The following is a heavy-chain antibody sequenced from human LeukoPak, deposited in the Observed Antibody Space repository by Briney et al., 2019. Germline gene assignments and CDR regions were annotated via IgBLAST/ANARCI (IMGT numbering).Heavy chain of an antibody. CDR3: AKDRIVVVAAPFDY. J-gene: IGHJ4*02. CDR1: GFTFSSYA. Sequence: GGSLRLSCAASGFTFSSYAMSCVRQAPGKGLEWVSAISGSGGSTYYADSVKGRFTISRDNSRNTLYLQMNSLRAEDTALYYCAKDRIVVVAAPFDYWGQGTLVTVSS. D-gene: IGHD2-15*01. V-gene: IGHV3-23*01. CDR2: ISGSGGST.